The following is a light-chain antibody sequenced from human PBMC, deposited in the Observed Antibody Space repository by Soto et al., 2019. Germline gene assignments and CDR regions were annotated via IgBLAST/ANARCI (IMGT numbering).Light chain of an antibody. J-gene: IGKJ1*01. CDR3: QQLNSYSWT. V-gene: IGKV1-9*01. Sequence: DIQLTQSPSFLSASVGDRVTITCRASQGISSYLAWYQQKPGKAPKLLIYAASTLQSGVPSRFSGSGSGTEFTLTISSLQPEDFATYYCQQLNSYSWTFGQGTKVKIK. CDR1: QGISSY. CDR2: AAS.